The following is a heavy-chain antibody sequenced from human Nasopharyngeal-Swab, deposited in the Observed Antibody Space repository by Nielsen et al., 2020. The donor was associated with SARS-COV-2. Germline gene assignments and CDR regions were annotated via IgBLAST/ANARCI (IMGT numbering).Heavy chain of an antibody. Sequence: GESLKISCAASGFTFSSYSMNWVRQAPGKGLEWVSSISSSSSYIYYADSVKGRFTISRDNSKNTLYLQMNSLRAEDTAVYYCARDRNTVKGDYWGQGTLVTVSS. V-gene: IGHV3-21*04. D-gene: IGHD4-17*01. J-gene: IGHJ4*02. CDR2: ISSSSSYI. CDR1: GFTFSSYS. CDR3: ARDRNTVKGDY.